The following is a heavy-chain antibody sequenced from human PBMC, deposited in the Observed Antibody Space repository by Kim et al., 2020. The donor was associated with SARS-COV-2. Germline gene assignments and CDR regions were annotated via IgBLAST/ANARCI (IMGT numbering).Heavy chain of an antibody. CDR3: TTYPYYDSSGYAYLIDY. CDR2: IKSKTDGGTT. J-gene: IGHJ4*02. CDR1: GFTFSNAW. D-gene: IGHD3-22*01. V-gene: IGHV3-15*01. Sequence: GGSLRLSCAASGFTFSNAWMSWVRQAPGKGLEWVGRIKSKTDGGTTDYAAPVKGRFTISRDDSKNTLYLQMNSLKTEDTAVYYCTTYPYYDSSGYAYLIDYWGQGTLVTVSS.